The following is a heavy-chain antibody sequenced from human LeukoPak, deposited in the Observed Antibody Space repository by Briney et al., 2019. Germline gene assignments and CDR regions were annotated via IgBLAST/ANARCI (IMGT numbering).Heavy chain of an antibody. D-gene: IGHD2/OR15-2a*01. CDR1: GFTFSNCA. J-gene: IGHJ4*02. CDR2: INISGGST. CDR3: AKGESKDYLNYFDYLNYFDH. Sequence: GGSLRLSCGASGFTFSNCAMSWVRQAPGKGLEWVSTINISGGSTFYADSVKGRFTISRDNSKNTLSLQMNSLRAEDTAIYYCAKGESKDYLNYFDYLNYFDHWGQGALVTVSS. V-gene: IGHV3-23*01.